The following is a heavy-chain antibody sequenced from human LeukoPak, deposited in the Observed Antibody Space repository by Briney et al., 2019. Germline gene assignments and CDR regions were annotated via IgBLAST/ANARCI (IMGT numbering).Heavy chain of an antibody. V-gene: IGHV3-21*01. CDR2: ISSSSSYM. J-gene: IGHJ4*02. D-gene: IGHD6-6*01. CDR3: ARDSIAARPGGPDY. Sequence: PGGSLRLSCAASGFTFSSYSMNWVRQAPGKGLEWVSSISSSSSYMYYADSVKGRFTISRDNAKNSLYLQMNSLGAEDTAVYYCARDSIAARPGGPDYWGQGTLVTVSS. CDR1: GFTFSSYS.